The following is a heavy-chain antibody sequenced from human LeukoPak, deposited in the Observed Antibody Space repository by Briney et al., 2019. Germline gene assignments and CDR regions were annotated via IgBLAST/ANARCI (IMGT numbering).Heavy chain of an antibody. CDR3: ARVPRAGSGSYNDY. V-gene: IGHV1-8*01. D-gene: IGHD3-10*01. J-gene: IGHJ4*02. CDR1: GYTFTSYD. CDR2: MNPNSGNT. Sequence: GASVKVSCKASGYTFTSYDINWVRRDTGQGLEWMGWMNPNSGNTGYAQKFQGRVTMTRNTSIRTAYMELSSLRSEDTAVYYSARVPRAGSGSYNDYWGQGTLVTVSS.